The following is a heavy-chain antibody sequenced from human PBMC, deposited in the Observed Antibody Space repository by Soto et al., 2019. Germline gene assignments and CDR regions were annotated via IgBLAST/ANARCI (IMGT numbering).Heavy chain of an antibody. CDR3: ARDSLTGYDY. Sequence: EVQLVDSGGGLVKPGGSLRLSCAGSGFAFSTYSMNRVRQAPGKGLEWVSSISSSSSSIYYADSVKGRFTISRDNAKNSLYLQMNSLRAEDTAVYYCARDSLTGYDYWGQGTLVTVSS. V-gene: IGHV3-21*01. CDR1: GFAFSTYS. J-gene: IGHJ4*02. CDR2: ISSSSSSI. D-gene: IGHD7-27*01.